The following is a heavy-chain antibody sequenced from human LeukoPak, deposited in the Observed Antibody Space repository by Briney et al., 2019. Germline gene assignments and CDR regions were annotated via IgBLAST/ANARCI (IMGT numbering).Heavy chain of an antibody. CDR1: GYTFTGYY. V-gene: IGHV1-2*02. CDR2: INPNSGGT. CDR3: ARDSQTTVNWFDP. Sequence: ASVKVSCKASGYTFTGYYMHWVRQAPGLGLEWMGWINPNSGGTNYAQKFQGRVTMTRDTSISTAYMELSRLRSDDTAVYYCARDSQTTVNWFDPWGQGTLVTVSS. J-gene: IGHJ5*02. D-gene: IGHD4-11*01.